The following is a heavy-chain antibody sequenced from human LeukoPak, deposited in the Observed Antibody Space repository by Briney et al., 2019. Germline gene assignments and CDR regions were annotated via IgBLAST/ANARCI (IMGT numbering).Heavy chain of an antibody. CDR1: GGSISSYY. D-gene: IGHD4-17*01. CDR3: ARGGLDYGDYFDY. V-gene: IGHV4-59*08. CDR2: IYYSGST. J-gene: IGHJ4*02. Sequence: PSETLSLTCTVSGGSISSYYWSWIRQPPGKGLEWIGYIYYSGSTNYNPSLKSRVTMSVDTSKNQFSLKLSSVTAADTAVYYCARGGLDYGDYFDYWGQGTLVTVSS.